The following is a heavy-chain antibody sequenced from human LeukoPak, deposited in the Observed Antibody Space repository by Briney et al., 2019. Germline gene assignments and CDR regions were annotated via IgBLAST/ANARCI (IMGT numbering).Heavy chain of an antibody. D-gene: IGHD6-19*01. V-gene: IGHV1-2*02. Sequence: GASVKVSCKASGYSFTGYYMHWVRQAPGQGLEWMGWINPYSGGTNYSQKFQGRVTMTRDTSISTAYMELSRLRSDDTAVYCCAREAVAGTRDFDYWGQGTLVTVSS. CDR3: AREAVAGTRDFDY. J-gene: IGHJ4*02. CDR1: GYSFTGYY. CDR2: INPYSGGT.